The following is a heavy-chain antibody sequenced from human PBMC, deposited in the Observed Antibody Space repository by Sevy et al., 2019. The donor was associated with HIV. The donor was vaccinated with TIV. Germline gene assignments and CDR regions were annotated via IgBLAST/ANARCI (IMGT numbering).Heavy chain of an antibody. J-gene: IGHJ4*02. CDR1: GFTFSKYS. D-gene: IGHD2-8*01. Sequence: GGSLRLSCAASGFTFSKYSMSWVRQPPGKGLEWVSTLSFGCGEINYEDSVKGLFTISRDNSKSSVYLQMNNLRPEDTAVYYCAREGCTKPHDYWGQGTLVTVSS. V-gene: IGHV3-23*01. CDR2: LSFGCGEI. CDR3: AREGCTKPHDY.